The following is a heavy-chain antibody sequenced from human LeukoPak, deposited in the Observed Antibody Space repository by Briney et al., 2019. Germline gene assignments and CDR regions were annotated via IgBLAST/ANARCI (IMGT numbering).Heavy chain of an antibody. J-gene: IGHJ3*02. CDR2: IIPIFGTA. Sequence: SVKVSCKASGGTFSSYAISWVRQAPGQGLEWMGGIIPIFGTANYAQKFQGRVTITRNTSISTAYMELSSLRSEDTAVYYCARRSSGWLGAFDIWGQGTMVTVSS. V-gene: IGHV1-69*05. D-gene: IGHD6-19*01. CDR3: ARRSSGWLGAFDI. CDR1: GGTFSSYA.